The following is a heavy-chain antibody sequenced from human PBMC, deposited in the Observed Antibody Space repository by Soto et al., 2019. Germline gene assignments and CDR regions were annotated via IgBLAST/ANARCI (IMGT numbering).Heavy chain of an antibody. CDR1: GGTFSSYA. J-gene: IGHJ6*02. Sequence: SVKVSCKASGGTFSSYAISWVRQAPGQGLEWMGGIIPIFGTANYAQKFQGGVTITADESTSTAYMELSSLRSEDTAVYYCASSNTSIWFGESPRYYYRMAVWGQGTTVTVSS. D-gene: IGHD3-10*01. CDR2: IIPIFGTA. CDR3: ASSNTSIWFGESPRYYYRMAV. V-gene: IGHV1-69*13.